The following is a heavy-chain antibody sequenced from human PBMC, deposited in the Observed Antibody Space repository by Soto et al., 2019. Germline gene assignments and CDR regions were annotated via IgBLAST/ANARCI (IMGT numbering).Heavy chain of an antibody. CDR2: INHSGST. CDR1: GGSFSGYY. D-gene: IGHD6-6*01. CDR3: ARGTPYYNGVAARPRYYYYGMDV. Sequence: SETLSLTCAVYGGSFSGYYWSWIRQPPGEGLEWIGEINHSGSTNYNPSLKSRVTISVDTSKNQFSLKLSSVTAADTAVYYCARGTPYYNGVAARPRYYYYGMDVWGQGTTVTVSS. J-gene: IGHJ6*02. V-gene: IGHV4-34*01.